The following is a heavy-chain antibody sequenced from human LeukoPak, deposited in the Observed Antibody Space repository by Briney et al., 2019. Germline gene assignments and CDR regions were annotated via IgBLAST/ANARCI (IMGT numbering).Heavy chain of an antibody. CDR2: VDDRGTT. CDR1: GRALSTHY. CDR3: AQVYMDV. V-gene: IGHV4-59*11. Sequence: SETLSLTCTVSGRALSTHYWSWIRQPPGKGREGMGYVDDRGTTNYNPSRLSRVTILIETSKNQFSLHLTSVTAADTARYCCAQVYMDVWGQGTTVTVSS. J-gene: IGHJ6*03.